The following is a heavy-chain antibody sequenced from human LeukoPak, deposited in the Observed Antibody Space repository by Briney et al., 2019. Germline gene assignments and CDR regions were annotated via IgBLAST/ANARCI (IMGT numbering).Heavy chain of an antibody. V-gene: IGHV3-23*01. J-gene: IGHJ5*02. CDR2: ISGSGDNT. CDR1: GFTFSSYA. CDR3: ARGVVGAVNWFDP. Sequence: GGSLRLSCAASGFTFSSYAMSWVRQAPGKGLEWVSGISGSGDNTYYADSVKGRFTISTDNSKNTLYLQMNSLRAEDTAVYYCARGVVGAVNWFDPWGQGTLVTVSS. D-gene: IGHD2-15*01.